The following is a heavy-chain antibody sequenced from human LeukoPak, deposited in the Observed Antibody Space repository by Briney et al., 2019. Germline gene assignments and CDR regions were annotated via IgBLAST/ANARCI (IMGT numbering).Heavy chain of an antibody. CDR1: GGSFSGYY. J-gene: IGHJ4*02. V-gene: IGHV4-34*01. CDR2: INHSGST. Sequence: SETLFLTCAVYGGSFSGYYWSWIRQPPGKGLEWIGEINHSGSTNYNPSLKSRVTISVDSSKNQFSLKLSSVTAADTAVYYCARGFGYSSSWYNYWGQGTLVTVSS. D-gene: IGHD6-13*01. CDR3: ARGFGYSSSWYNY.